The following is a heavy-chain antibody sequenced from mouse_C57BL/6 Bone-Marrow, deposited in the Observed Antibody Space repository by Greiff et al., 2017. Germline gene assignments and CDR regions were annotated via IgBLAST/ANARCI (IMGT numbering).Heavy chain of an antibody. CDR3: ARDWDKNFDY. D-gene: IGHD4-1*01. V-gene: IGHV1-69*01. Sequence: QVQLQQSGAELVMPGASVKLSCKASGYTFTSYWMHWVKQRPGQGLEWIGEIDPSDSYTNYNQKFKGKSTLTVDKSSSTAYMPLSSLTSEDSAVYYCARDWDKNFDYWGQGTTLTVSS. J-gene: IGHJ2*01. CDR1: GYTFTSYW. CDR2: IDPSDSYT.